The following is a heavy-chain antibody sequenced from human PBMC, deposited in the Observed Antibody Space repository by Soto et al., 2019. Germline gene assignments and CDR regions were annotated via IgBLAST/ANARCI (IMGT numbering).Heavy chain of an antibody. J-gene: IGHJ4*02. CDR2: ISSSRGYR. Sequence: EAQLVESGGGLVKPGGSLRLSCAASGFTFGTYSMNWVRQAPGKGLEWVSSISSSRGYRSYADSVKGRFTISRDNAKNSLYLQMDSLRAEDTAVYYCARGRSINTNMDYWGQGTLVTVSS. V-gene: IGHV3-21*01. CDR1: GFTFGTYS. CDR3: ARGRSINTNMDY. D-gene: IGHD2-2*01.